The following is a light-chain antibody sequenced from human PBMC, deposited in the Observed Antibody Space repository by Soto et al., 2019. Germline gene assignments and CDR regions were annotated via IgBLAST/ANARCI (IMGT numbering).Light chain of an antibody. J-gene: IGKJ5*01. CDR2: GAS. V-gene: IGKV1-12*01. CDR3: QQTYFTAIT. Sequence: DIQVTQSPSSVSASVGDRFTITCRASQDISHYLAWYQQKPGKAPKLLIYGASSLQSGVSPRFSGRGAGTDFTLTISSLQPEDFATYYCQQTYFTAITFGQGTRLEIK. CDR1: QDISHY.